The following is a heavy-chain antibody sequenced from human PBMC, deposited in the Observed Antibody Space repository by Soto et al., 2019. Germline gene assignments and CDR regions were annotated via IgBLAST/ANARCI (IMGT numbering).Heavy chain of an antibody. CDR3: GPTYGTSGY. CDR1: GFTFSTYA. D-gene: IGHD1-26*01. Sequence: EVQLLESGGGLVQPGGSLRLSCAASGFTFSTYAMSWVRQAPWKGLEWVSTITGSGGSTYYADSVKGRFTISRDNSKNTLCLQMNSLRAEDTAVYYCGPTYGTSGYWGQGTLVTVSS. J-gene: IGHJ4*02. CDR2: ITGSGGST. V-gene: IGHV3-23*01.